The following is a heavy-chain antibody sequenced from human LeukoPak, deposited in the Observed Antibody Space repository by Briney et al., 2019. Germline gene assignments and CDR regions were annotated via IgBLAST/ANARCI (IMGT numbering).Heavy chain of an antibody. CDR3: ARGSWLFYYYYYMDV. Sequence: GASVKVSCKASGYTFTSYGISWVRQAPGQGLEWMGWMNPNSGNTGYAQKFQGRVTMTRNTSISTAYMELSSLRSEDTAVYYCARGSWLFYYYYYMDVWGKGTTVTISS. V-gene: IGHV1-8*02. J-gene: IGHJ6*03. CDR1: GYTFTSYG. D-gene: IGHD3-9*01. CDR2: MNPNSGNT.